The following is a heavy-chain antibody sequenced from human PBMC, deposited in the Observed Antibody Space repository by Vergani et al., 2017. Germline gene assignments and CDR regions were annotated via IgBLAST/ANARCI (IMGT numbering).Heavy chain of an antibody. CDR2: IYYSGST. D-gene: IGHD3-22*01. CDR3: ARAPYYYDSSDDAFDI. Sequence: QVQLQESGPGLVKPSETLSLTCTVSGGSISSYYWSWIRQPPGKGLEWIGYIYYSGSTNYNPSLKSRVTISVDKSKNQFSLKLSSVTAADTAVYYCARAPYYYDSSDDAFDIWGQGTMVTVSS. J-gene: IGHJ3*02. CDR1: GGSISSYY. V-gene: IGHV4-59*12.